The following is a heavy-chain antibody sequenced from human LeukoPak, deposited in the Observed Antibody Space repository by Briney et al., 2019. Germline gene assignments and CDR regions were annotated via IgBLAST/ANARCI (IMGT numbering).Heavy chain of an antibody. Sequence: GESLKISCKASGYSFIDYWIGWVRQTPAKGLEWMAITYPGDSDSRYTYSPSFQGQVTISADKSISTTYLQWSSLKASDTAMYYCARSTSGSFDSWGQGTPVTVSS. CDR2: TYPGDSDS. CDR1: GYSFIDYW. V-gene: IGHV5-51*01. D-gene: IGHD3-10*01. J-gene: IGHJ4*02. CDR3: ARSTSGSFDS.